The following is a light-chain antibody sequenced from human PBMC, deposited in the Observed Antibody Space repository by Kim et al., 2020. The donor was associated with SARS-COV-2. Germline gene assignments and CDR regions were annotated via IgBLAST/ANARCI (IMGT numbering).Light chain of an antibody. CDR3: QQSYSPPWT. Sequence: SVGDRVTITCRASQTIVSYVNWFQQKPGNAPKLLIYAASSLQTGVSSRFRGSGSGRGFTLTITSLQRDDYATYHCQQSYSPPWTFGQGTKVDIK. CDR2: AAS. CDR1: QTIVSY. V-gene: IGKV1-39*01. J-gene: IGKJ1*01.